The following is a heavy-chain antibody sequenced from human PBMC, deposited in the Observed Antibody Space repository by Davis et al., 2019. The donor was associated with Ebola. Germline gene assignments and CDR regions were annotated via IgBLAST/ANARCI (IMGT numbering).Heavy chain of an antibody. D-gene: IGHD6-13*01. V-gene: IGHV4-34*01. CDR1: GGSFSGYY. J-gene: IGHJ5*02. Sequence: SETLSLTCAVYGGSFSGYYWSWIRQPPGKGLEWIGEINHSGSTNYNPSLKSRVTISVDTSKNQFSLKLSSVTAADTAVYYCARGSSSWSPPNWFDPWGQGTLVTVSS. CDR3: ARGSSSWSPPNWFDP. CDR2: INHSGST.